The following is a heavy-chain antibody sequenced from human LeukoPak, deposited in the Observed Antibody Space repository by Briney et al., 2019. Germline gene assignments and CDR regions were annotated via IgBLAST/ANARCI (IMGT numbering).Heavy chain of an antibody. Sequence: PGGSLRLSCAASGFTFSDYYMTWIRQAPGKGLEWVSYISSSGRTIYYADSVKGRFTISRDNAKNSLYLQVNSLRAEDTAVYYCVRVGRAVAAAGFGAFGIWGQGTMVTVSS. J-gene: IGHJ3*02. CDR3: VRVGRAVAAAGFGAFGI. D-gene: IGHD6-13*01. CDR1: GFTFSDYY. CDR2: ISSSGRTI. V-gene: IGHV3-11*01.